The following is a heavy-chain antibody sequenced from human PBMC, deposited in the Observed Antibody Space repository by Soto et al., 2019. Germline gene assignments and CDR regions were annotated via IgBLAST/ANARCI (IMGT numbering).Heavy chain of an antibody. V-gene: IGHV4-61*08. D-gene: IGHD6-25*01. CDR3: ARGPGYIDGRRTFDF. Sequence: SETLSLTCTVSDDSFRGADYYWSWIRQPLGKGPEWIGYTYYNGDTKYNPALKSRVTMPVDTSKNQFSLRLSSVTAADTAVYFCARGPGYIDGRRTFDFWGRGIMVTVSS. J-gene: IGHJ4*02. CDR2: TYYNGDT. CDR1: DDSFRGADYY.